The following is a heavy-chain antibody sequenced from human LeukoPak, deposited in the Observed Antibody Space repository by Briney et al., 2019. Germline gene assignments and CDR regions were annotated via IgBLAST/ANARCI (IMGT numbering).Heavy chain of an antibody. Sequence: QPGGSLRLSCAASGFTFSSYAMTWVRQAPGKGLEWVSAISRGGGTTFYAASVKGRFTVSRDDSKNTLYLQMNSLRAEDSAVYYCAKDRFVGRWQESDYWGQGTLVTVSS. CDR2: ISRGGGTT. J-gene: IGHJ4*02. D-gene: IGHD5-24*01. V-gene: IGHV3-23*01. CDR1: GFTFSSYA. CDR3: AKDRFVGRWQESDY.